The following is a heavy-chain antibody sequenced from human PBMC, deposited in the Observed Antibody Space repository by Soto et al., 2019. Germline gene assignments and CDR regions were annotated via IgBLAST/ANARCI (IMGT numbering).Heavy chain of an antibody. CDR3: TRLYCSSTSCYLDDAFDI. CDR1: GFTFSGSA. J-gene: IGHJ3*02. D-gene: IGHD2-2*01. V-gene: IGHV3-73*01. Sequence: EVQLVESGGGLVQPGGSLKLSCAASGFTFSGSAMHWVRQASGKGLEWVGRIRSKANSYATAYAASVKGRFTISRDDSKNTAYLQMNSLKTEDTAVYYCTRLYCSSTSCYLDDAFDIWGKGTMVTVSS. CDR2: IRSKANSYAT.